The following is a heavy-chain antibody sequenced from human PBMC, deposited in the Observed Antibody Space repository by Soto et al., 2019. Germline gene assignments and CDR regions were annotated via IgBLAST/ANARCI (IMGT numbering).Heavy chain of an antibody. CDR1: GFTFGSYA. D-gene: IGHD3-16*01. Sequence: EVQLLESGGGLVQPGGSLRLSCAASGFTFGSYAMNWLRQAPGRGLECVSFISGSGRTTYYAYSVKGGFTVSRDNSKNTLYLQMNSLRAEDTALYYCAKFRGPSYSYYSMDVWGKGTTVTVSS. CDR2: ISGSGRTT. CDR3: AKFRGPSYSYYSMDV. V-gene: IGHV3-23*01. J-gene: IGHJ6*03.